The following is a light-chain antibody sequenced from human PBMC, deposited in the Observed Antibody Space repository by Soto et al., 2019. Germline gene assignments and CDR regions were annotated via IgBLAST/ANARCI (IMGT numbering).Light chain of an antibody. J-gene: IGKJ4*01. CDR2: DAS. CDR1: QSVSSY. CDR3: QQRSNWILT. V-gene: IGKV3-11*01. Sequence: EIVLTQSPATLSLSPGERATLSCRASQSVSSYLAWYQQKPGQAPRLLIYDASNRATGIPARFSGSGSGTDFTLTISSLESEDFAVYYCQQRSNWILTFGGGTKVEIK.